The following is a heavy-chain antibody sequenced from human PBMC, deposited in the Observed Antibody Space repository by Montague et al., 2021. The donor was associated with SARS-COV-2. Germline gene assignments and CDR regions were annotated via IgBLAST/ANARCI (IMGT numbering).Heavy chain of an antibody. CDR3: AREITGGYSGYEAFYFDN. V-gene: IGHV6-1*01. CDR2: TYYRSNWYN. J-gene: IGHJ4*02. Sequence: CAISGDSVSSNSAAWNWIRQSPPRGLEWLGRTYYRSNWYNDSAVSVKSRISTNPDTSKNQFSLQLNSVTPEDTALYYCAREITGGYSGYEAFYFDNWGQGTLVTVSS. D-gene: IGHD5-12*01. CDR1: GDSVSSNSAA.